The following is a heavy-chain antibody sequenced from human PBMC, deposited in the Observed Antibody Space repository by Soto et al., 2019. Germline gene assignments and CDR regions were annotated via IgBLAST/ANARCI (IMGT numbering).Heavy chain of an antibody. D-gene: IGHD4-17*01. CDR3: ARDTYGDYAY. V-gene: IGHV3-7*01. CDR2: IKEDGSEK. CDR1: GFTFSTYW. J-gene: IGHJ4*02. Sequence: EVQLVESGGGLVQPGGSLRLSCAASGFTFSTYWMTLVRQAPGKGLEWVANIKEDGSEKYYVDSVKGRFTSSRDNAKNALFLQMNSLRAEDTAVYYCARDTYGDYAYWGQGTLVTVSS.